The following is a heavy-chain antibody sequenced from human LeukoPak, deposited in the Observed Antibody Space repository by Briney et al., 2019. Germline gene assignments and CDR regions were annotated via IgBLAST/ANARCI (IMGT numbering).Heavy chain of an antibody. CDR1: GFTFSSYG. CDR2: IWYDGSNK. J-gene: IGHJ6*01. Sequence: GRSLRLSCAASGFTFSSYGMHWVRQAPGKGLEWVAVIWYDGSNKYYADSVKGRFTISRDNSKNTLYLKMNSLRAEDTAVYYSARDRQQLVSAFYYYYGMDVWXXXTXVXXXS. D-gene: IGHD6-13*01. V-gene: IGHV3-33*01. CDR3: ARDRQQLVSAFYYYYGMDV.